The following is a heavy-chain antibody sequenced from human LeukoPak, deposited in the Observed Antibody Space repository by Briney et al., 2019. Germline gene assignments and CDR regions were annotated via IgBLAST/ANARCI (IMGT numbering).Heavy chain of an antibody. Sequence: ASVKVSCKASGYTFTGYYMHWVRQAPGQGLEWMGRINPNSGGTNYAQKFQGRVTMTRDTSISTAYMELSSLRSEDTAVYYCARRNDFWSGYENWFDPWGQGTLVTVSS. D-gene: IGHD3-3*01. V-gene: IGHV1-2*06. J-gene: IGHJ5*02. CDR3: ARRNDFWSGYENWFDP. CDR2: INPNSGGT. CDR1: GYTFTGYY.